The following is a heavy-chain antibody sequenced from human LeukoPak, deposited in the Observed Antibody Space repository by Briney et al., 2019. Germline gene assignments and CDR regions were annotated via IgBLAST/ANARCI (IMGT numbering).Heavy chain of an antibody. CDR1: GGTFSSYA. V-gene: IGHV1-69*05. CDR3: ARERFLEWLFHFDY. Sequence: SVKVSCKASGGTFSSYAIRWVRQAPGQGLEWMGGIIPIFGTANYAQKFQGRVTITTDESTSTAYMELSSLRSEDTAVYYCARERFLEWLFHFDYWGQGTLVTVSS. D-gene: IGHD3-3*01. CDR2: IIPIFGTA. J-gene: IGHJ4*02.